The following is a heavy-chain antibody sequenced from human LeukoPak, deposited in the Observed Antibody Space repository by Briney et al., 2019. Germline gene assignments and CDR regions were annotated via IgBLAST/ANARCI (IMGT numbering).Heavy chain of an antibody. CDR3: AKGSPNTALSDY. CDR1: GFTFSSYA. CDR2: ISGSGGTT. Sequence: GGSLRLSCAASGFTFSSYAMSWVRQAPGKGLEWVSGISGSGGTTYYADSAKGRFTISRDNSKNTLYLQMSSLRAEDTAVYYCAKGSPNTALSDYWGQGTLVTVPS. D-gene: IGHD3-10*01. J-gene: IGHJ4*02. V-gene: IGHV3-23*01.